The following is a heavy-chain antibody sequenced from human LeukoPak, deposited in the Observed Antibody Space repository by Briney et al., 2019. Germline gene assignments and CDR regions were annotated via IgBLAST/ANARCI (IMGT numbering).Heavy chain of an antibody. D-gene: IGHD3-22*01. J-gene: IGHJ4*02. CDR1: GITLGNYW. Sequence: PGGSLRLSCVASGITLGNYWMSWVRQAPGKGLEVVADIKEDESETKYVDSVKGRFTISRDNAKNSLYLQMNSLRAEDTAVYYCARWAMIGGFDYWGQGTLVTVSS. CDR3: ARWAMIGGFDY. CDR2: IKEDESET. V-gene: IGHV3-7*01.